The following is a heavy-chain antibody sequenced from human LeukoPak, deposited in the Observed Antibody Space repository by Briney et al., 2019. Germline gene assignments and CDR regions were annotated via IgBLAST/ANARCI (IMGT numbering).Heavy chain of an antibody. Sequence: GGSLRLSCAASVFTFSTSSMNGGPHAPEKGLEWSSYIRGSSTTIYYADSVKGRFTISRDNAKNSLYLQMNSLRAEDTAVYFCARDSRSHCGTAACYGPYFDYWGQGNLVTVSS. CDR3: ARDSRSHCGTAACYGPYFDY. CDR2: IRGSSTTI. J-gene: IGHJ4*02. D-gene: IGHD2-2*01. V-gene: IGHV3-48*01. CDR1: VFTFSTSS.